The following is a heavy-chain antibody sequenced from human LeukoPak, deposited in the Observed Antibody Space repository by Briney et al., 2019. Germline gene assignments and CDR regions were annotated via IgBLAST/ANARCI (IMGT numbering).Heavy chain of an antibody. J-gene: IGHJ4*02. CDR3: AKPYSGSYYFDY. CDR1: GLTFSSHW. D-gene: IGHD1-26*01. CDR2: ISGSGGST. Sequence: GGSLRLSCAASGLTFSSHWMHWVRQAPGKGLEWVSGISGSGGSTYYADSVKGRFTISRDNSKNKVYLQMSSLRAEDTAVYYCAKPYSGSYYFDYWGQGTLVTVSS. V-gene: IGHV3-23*01.